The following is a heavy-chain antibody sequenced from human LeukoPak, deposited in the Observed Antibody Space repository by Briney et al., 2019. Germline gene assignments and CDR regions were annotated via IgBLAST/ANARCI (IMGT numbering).Heavy chain of an antibody. CDR3: ATGLSTVGCTY. D-gene: IGHD2-8*01. V-gene: IGHV1-18*01. Sequence: GASVKVSCKASGYTFTSYGISWVRQAPGQGLEWMGWISAYNGNTNYAQKFQGRVTMTRDMSTSTVYMELSSLRSEDTAVYYCATGLSTVGCTYWGQGTLVTVSS. J-gene: IGHJ4*02. CDR2: ISAYNGNT. CDR1: GYTFTSYG.